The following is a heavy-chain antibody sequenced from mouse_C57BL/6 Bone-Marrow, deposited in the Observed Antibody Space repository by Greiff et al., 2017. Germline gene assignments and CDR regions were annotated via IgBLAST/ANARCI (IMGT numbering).Heavy chain of an antibody. D-gene: IGHD5-1*01. J-gene: IGHJ2*01. CDR3: ARRDGTYDFDY. V-gene: IGHV14-2*01. Sequence: VQLKESGAELVKPGASVKLSCTASGFNIKDYYMHWVKQRTEHGLAWIGRIDPADGETKYAPKFQGKATITADTSSNTAYLQLSSLTSDDTAVYYCARRDGTYDFDYWGQGTTLTGSS. CDR1: GFNIKDYY. CDR2: IDPADGET.